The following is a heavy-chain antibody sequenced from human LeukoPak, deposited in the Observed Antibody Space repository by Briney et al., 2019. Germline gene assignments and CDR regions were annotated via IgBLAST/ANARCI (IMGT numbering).Heavy chain of an antibody. J-gene: IGHJ6*03. V-gene: IGHV2-5*01. Sequence: SGPTLVNPTQTLTLTCTFSGFSLSTSGVGVGWIRQPPGKALEWLALIYWNDDKRYSPSLKSGLTITKDTSKNQVVLTMTNMDPVDTATYYCARENSGSYYNYYYYYMDVWGKGTTVTVSS. D-gene: IGHD3-10*01. CDR2: IYWNDDK. CDR1: GFSLSTSGVG. CDR3: ARENSGSYYNYYYYYMDV.